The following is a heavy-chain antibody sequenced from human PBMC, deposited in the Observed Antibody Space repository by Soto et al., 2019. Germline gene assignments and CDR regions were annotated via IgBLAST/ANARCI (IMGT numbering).Heavy chain of an antibody. CDR3: TRDRRDCSSTSCYLLRGIGISAFDI. V-gene: IGHV3-49*03. D-gene: IGHD2-2*01. Sequence: GGSLRLSCTASGFTFGDYAMSWFRQAPGKGLEWVGFIRSKAYGGTTEYAASVKGRFTISKNDSKSIAYLQMKRLKTEETAGYYCTRDRRDCSSTSCYLLRGIGISAFDIWGQGTMVTVSS. J-gene: IGHJ3*02. CDR1: GFTFGDYA. CDR2: IRSKAYGGTT.